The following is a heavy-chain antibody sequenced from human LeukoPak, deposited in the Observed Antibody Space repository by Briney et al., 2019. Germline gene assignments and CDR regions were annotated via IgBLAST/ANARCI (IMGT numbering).Heavy chain of an antibody. Sequence: PGRSLRLSCAASGFTFSSYALHWVRQAPGKGLEWVALISYDGTNKYYADSVKGRFTISRDNAKNTLYLQMNSLRAEDTAVYYCGRDYFGSVDYWGQGTLVTVSS. D-gene: IGHD2/OR15-2a*01. CDR2: ISYDGTNK. CDR3: GRDYFGSVDY. J-gene: IGHJ4*02. V-gene: IGHV3-30-3*01. CDR1: GFTFSSYA.